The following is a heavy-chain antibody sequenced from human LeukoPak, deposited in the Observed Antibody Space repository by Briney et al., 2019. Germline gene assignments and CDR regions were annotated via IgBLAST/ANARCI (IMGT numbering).Heavy chain of an antibody. J-gene: IGHJ1*01. CDR1: GGSFSGYF. Sequence: PSETLSLTCAVYGGSFSGYFWSWIRQPPGEGLEWIGEINHSGSINYSPSLKSRVTISVDTSKNQFSLNLSSVTAADTAVYYCARPEYYYDSSGYYSEYFQHWGQGTLVTVSS. CDR2: INHSGSI. CDR3: ARPEYYYDSSGYYSEYFQH. V-gene: IGHV4-34*01. D-gene: IGHD3-22*01.